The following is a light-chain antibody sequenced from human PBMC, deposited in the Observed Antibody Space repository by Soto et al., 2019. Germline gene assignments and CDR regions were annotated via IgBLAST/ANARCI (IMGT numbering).Light chain of an antibody. CDR3: CSYAGSYTWV. V-gene: IGLV2-11*01. Sequence: QSVLTQPRSVSGSPGQSVTISCTGTSSDVGGYNFVSWCQQHPGKAPKLMIYDVSKRPSGVPDRFSGSKSGNTASLTISGLQADDEADYCCCSYAGSYTWVFGTGTKLTVL. CDR1: SSDVGGYNF. CDR2: DVS. J-gene: IGLJ1*01.